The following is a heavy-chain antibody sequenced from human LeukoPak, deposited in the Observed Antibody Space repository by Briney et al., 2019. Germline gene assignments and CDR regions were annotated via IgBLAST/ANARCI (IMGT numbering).Heavy chain of an antibody. Sequence: GGSLRLSCAASGFTFSSYAMSWVHQAPGKGLEWVSAISGSGGSTYYADSVKGRFTISRDNSKNTLYLQMNSLRAEDTAVYSCAKGVIVVVPAAMGSIDYWGQGTLVTVSS. J-gene: IGHJ4*02. CDR3: AKGVIVVVPAAMGSIDY. CDR1: GFTFSSYA. V-gene: IGHV3-23*01. CDR2: ISGSGGST. D-gene: IGHD2-2*01.